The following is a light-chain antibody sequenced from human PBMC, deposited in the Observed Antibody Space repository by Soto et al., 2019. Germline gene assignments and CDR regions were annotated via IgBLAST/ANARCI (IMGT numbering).Light chain of an antibody. J-gene: IGLJ2*01. CDR2: EVS. CDR1: SSDVGGYNY. Sequence: QSALTQPPSASGSPGQSVTISCTGTSSDVGGYNYVSWYQQYPGKAPKLMIYEVSKRPSGVPDRFSGSKSANTASLTVSGLQAEDEADYYCCSYAGSNNFVVFGGGTKLTVL. CDR3: CSYAGSNNFVV. V-gene: IGLV2-8*01.